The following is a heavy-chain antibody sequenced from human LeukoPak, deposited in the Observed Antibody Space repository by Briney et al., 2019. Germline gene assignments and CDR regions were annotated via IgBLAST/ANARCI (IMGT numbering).Heavy chain of an antibody. D-gene: IGHD3-9*01. CDR1: GYTFTGYY. CDR2: INPSGGST. Sequence: GASVKVSCKASGYTFTGYYMHWVRQAPGQGLEWMGIINPSGGSTSYAQKFQGRVTMTRDTSTSTVYLEVNSLRSEGTAVYYCARDSLTLGTHGSHWDCVGYWGQGTLVTVSS. CDR3: ARDSLTLGTHGSHWDCVGY. V-gene: IGHV1-46*01. J-gene: IGHJ4*02.